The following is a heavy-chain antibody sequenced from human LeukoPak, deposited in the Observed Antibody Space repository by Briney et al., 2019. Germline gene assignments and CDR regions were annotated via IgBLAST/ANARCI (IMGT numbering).Heavy chain of an antibody. CDR1: GGSISSYY. CDR2: IYYSGST. Sequence: PSETLSLTCTVSGGSISSYYWSWIRQPPGKGLEWIGYIYYSGSTNYSPSLKSRVTISVDTSKNQFSLKLSSVTAADTAVYYCARLHGERQTYYYGMDVWGQGTRSPSP. D-gene: IGHD1-1*01. CDR3: ARLHGERQTYYYGMDV. V-gene: IGHV4-59*01. J-gene: IGHJ6*02.